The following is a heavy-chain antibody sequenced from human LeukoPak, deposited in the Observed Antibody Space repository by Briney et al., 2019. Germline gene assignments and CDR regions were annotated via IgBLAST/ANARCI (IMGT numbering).Heavy chain of an antibody. Sequence: PGGSLRLSCAASGFTPSSYWMTWVRQAPGKGLEWVANINQDGHAQYYVQSVRGRFTISRDNAKSSLYLQMNSLSVEDTGVYYCARNSYGLGSHDHWGQGTLVTVSS. CDR2: INQDGHAQ. V-gene: IGHV3-7*01. D-gene: IGHD3-10*01. CDR1: GFTPSSYW. J-gene: IGHJ5*02. CDR3: ARNSYGLGSHDH.